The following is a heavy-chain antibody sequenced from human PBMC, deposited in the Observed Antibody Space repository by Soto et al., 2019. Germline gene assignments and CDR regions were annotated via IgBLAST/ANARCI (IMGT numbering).Heavy chain of an antibody. Sequence: SETLSLTCTVSGGSISSGGYYWSWIRQHPGKGLEWIGYIYYSGSTYYNPSLKSRVTISVDTSKNQFSLKLSSVTAADTAVYYCARAKTGYDYIWGSYRLYYFDYWGQGTLVTVSS. J-gene: IGHJ4*02. CDR3: ARAKTGYDYIWGSYRLYYFDY. D-gene: IGHD3-16*02. V-gene: IGHV4-31*03. CDR1: GGSISSGGYY. CDR2: IYYSGST.